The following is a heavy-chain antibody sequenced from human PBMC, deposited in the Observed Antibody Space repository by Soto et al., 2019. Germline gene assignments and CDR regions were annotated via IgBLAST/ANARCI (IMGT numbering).Heavy chain of an antibody. CDR1: GFTFSSTA. J-gene: IGHJ6*01. CDR3: AKCLGAPIPPLTEGMEV. V-gene: IGHV3-23*01. Sequence: PRRILRLPGTTFGFTFSSTALSGVHRAPGKGLEWVSAISGRGGSTYYADFVKGRFTISRDNSKNTLYLQMNSLRAEETAVYYCAKCLGAPIPPLTEGMEVWGQGTTVNGS. CDR2: ISGRGGST. D-gene: IGHD3-16*01.